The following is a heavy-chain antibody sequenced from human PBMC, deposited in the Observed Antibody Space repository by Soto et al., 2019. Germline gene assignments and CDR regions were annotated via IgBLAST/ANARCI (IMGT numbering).Heavy chain of an antibody. CDR1: GFSFRTYG. Sequence: QVQLVESGGGLVQPGTSLRLSCAVSGFSFRTYGFHWVRQPPGKGLQWVAVISPKGHSDSVEGRFTISRDNSKDTSYLQMNTLRAEHTAVYYCARDDAFANKNAFDLWGQGTMMTVSS. CDR3: ARDDAFANKNAFDL. J-gene: IGHJ3*01. D-gene: IGHD3-3*02. CDR2: ISPK. V-gene: IGHV3-33*01.